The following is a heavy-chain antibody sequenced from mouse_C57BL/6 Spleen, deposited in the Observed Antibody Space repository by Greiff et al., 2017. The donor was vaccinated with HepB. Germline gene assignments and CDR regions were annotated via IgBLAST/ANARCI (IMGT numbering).Heavy chain of an antibody. V-gene: IGHV5-4*01. D-gene: IGHD3-2*02. CDR1: GFTFSSYA. CDR3: ARDRLEYYFDY. J-gene: IGHJ2*01. CDR2: ISDGGSYT. Sequence: EVKVEESGGGLVKPGGSLKLSCAASGFTFSSYAMSWVRQTPEKRLEWVATISDGGSYTYYPDNVKGRFTISRDNAKNNLYLQMSHLKSEDTAMYYCARDRLEYYFDYWGQGTTLTVSS.